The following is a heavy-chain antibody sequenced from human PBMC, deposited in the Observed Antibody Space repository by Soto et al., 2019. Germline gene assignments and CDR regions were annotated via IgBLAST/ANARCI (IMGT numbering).Heavy chain of an antibody. Sequence: GESLKISCAASGFTFSSYSMNWVRQAPGKGLEWVSYISSSSSTIYYADSVKGRFTISRDNAKNSLYLQMNSLRDEDTAVYYCASPSPQYCSSTSCYLHYYYGMGVWGQGTTVTVSS. D-gene: IGHD2-2*01. CDR3: ASPSPQYCSSTSCYLHYYYGMGV. V-gene: IGHV3-48*02. J-gene: IGHJ6*02. CDR1: GFTFSSYS. CDR2: ISSSSSTI.